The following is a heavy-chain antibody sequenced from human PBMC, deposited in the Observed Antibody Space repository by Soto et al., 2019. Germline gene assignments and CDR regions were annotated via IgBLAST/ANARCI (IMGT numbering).Heavy chain of an antibody. Sequence: GGSLRLSCAASGFTVSSNYMSWVRQAPGKGLEWVSVIYSGGSTYYADSVKGRFTISRHNSKNTLYLQMNSLRAEDTAVYYCAKAIVGAPLDAFDIWGQGTMVTVSS. J-gene: IGHJ3*02. V-gene: IGHV3-53*04. CDR3: AKAIVGAPLDAFDI. D-gene: IGHD1-26*01. CDR2: IYSGGST. CDR1: GFTVSSNY.